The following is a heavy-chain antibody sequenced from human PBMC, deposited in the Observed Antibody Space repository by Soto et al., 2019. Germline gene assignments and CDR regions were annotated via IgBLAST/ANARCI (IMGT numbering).Heavy chain of an antibody. J-gene: IGHJ4*02. Sequence: PSETLSLTCTVSGGSISSGGYYWSWIRQHPGKGLEWIGYIYYSGSTYYNPSLKSRVTISVDTSKNQFSLKLSSVTAADTAVYYCVRLRSGWSDFDYWGQGALVTVSS. CDR1: GGSISSGGYY. CDR2: IYYSGST. V-gene: IGHV4-31*03. CDR3: VRLRSGWSDFDY. D-gene: IGHD6-19*01.